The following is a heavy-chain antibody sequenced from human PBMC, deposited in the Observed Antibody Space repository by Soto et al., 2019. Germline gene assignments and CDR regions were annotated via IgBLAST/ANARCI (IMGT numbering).Heavy chain of an antibody. Sequence: EVQLVESGGGLVQPGGSLRLSCAASGFTFSSYAMHWVRQAPGKGLEYVSAISSNGGSTYYANSVKGRFTISRDNSKNTLYLQMGRLRAEDMAVYYCARGGEMATITGDYYYYAGRDVWGQGTTVTASS. CDR3: ARGGEMATITGDYYYYAGRDV. CDR2: ISSNGGST. CDR1: GFTFSSYA. J-gene: IGHJ6*02. V-gene: IGHV3-64*01. D-gene: IGHD5-12*01.